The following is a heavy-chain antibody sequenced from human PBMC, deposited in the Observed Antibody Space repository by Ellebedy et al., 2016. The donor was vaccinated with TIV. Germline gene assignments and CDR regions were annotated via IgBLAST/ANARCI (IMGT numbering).Heavy chain of an antibody. J-gene: IGHJ6*02. D-gene: IGHD3-9*01. Sequence: GESLKISCAASGFTVSSNYMSWVRQAPGKGLEWVSGIYSGGSTYYAASVKGRFTISRHNSKNTLYLQMNRLSAEETAVYYCAGSDWLSYYYGMDVWGQGTTVTVSS. CDR1: GFTVSSNY. V-gene: IGHV3-53*04. CDR2: IYSGGST. CDR3: AGSDWLSYYYGMDV.